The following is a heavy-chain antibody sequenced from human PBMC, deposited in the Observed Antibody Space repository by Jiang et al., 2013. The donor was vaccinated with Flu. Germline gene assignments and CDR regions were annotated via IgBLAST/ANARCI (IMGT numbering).Heavy chain of an antibody. CDR3: AREESPAVPRRGVSTTRTYSVYFYYGMVV. V-gene: IGHV1-69*01. D-gene: IGHD3-10*01. Sequence: VESGAEVKMPGSSVKVSCKTSGGTFSNYPINWMRQAPGQGLEWIGGIIPISGTAAYAQSFQGRVTITADESSTTAYLDLISLRSEDTAVYYCAREESPAVPRRGVSTTRTYSVYFYYGMVVWGQGTTVTVSS. J-gene: IGHJ6*02. CDR2: IIPISGTA. CDR1: GGTFSNYP.